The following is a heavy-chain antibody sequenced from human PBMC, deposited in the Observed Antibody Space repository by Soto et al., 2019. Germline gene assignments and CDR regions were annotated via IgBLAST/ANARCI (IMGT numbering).Heavy chain of an antibody. V-gene: IGHV4-59*08. CDR2: IYYSGST. D-gene: IGHD3-16*01. Sequence: QVQLQESGPGLVKPSETLSLTCTVSGGSISPYYWSWIRQPPGKGLEWIGYIYYSGSTNYNPSLKSRVNFSLDTSKNQFSLQLTSVTAADTAVYYCARRMGGSNYWYFDPWGRGTLVTVSS. CDR1: GGSISPYY. J-gene: IGHJ2*01. CDR3: ARRMGGSNYWYFDP.